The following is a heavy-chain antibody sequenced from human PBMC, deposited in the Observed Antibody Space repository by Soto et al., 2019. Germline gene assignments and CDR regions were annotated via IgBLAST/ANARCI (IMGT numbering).Heavy chain of an antibody. Sequence: QVQLVESGGGAVQPGRSLRLSCAASGFTFSSYGMHWVRQAPGKGLEWVAVISYDGSNKYYADSVKGRFTISRDNSKNTLYLQMNSLRAEDTAVYYCAKDDKGGVDIYYYYYYMDVWGKGTTVTVSS. CDR3: AKDDKGGVDIYYYYYYMDV. J-gene: IGHJ6*03. D-gene: IGHD3-9*01. CDR2: ISYDGSNK. V-gene: IGHV3-30*18. CDR1: GFTFSSYG.